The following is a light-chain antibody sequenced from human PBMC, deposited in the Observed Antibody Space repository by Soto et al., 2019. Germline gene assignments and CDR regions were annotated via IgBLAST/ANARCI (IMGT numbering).Light chain of an antibody. Sequence: QSVLTKPASVSGSPGQSITISCTGTSSDVGGYDFVSWYQQHPGKAPKVMIYDVSNRPSGVSNRFSGSKSGNTASLTISGLQAEDEADYYCCSYTSSDTYVFGTGTKVTVL. CDR2: DVS. CDR1: SSDVGGYDF. J-gene: IGLJ1*01. CDR3: CSYTSSDTYV. V-gene: IGLV2-14*01.